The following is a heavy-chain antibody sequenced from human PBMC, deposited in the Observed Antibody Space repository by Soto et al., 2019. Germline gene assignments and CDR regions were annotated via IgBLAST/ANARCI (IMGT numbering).Heavy chain of an antibody. Sequence: GGSLRLSCAASGIMFGQYAMSWVRLAPGKGLEWVSSISSTTNYIYYGDSMKGRFTISRDNAKNSLYLEMNSLRAEDTAVYYCARESEDLTSNFDYWGQGTLVTVSS. CDR1: GIMFGQYA. CDR2: ISSTTNYI. J-gene: IGHJ4*02. V-gene: IGHV3-21*06. CDR3: ARESEDLTSNFDY.